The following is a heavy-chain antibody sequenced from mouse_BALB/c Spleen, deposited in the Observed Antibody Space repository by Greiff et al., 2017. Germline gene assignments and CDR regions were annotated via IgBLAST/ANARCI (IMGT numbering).Heavy chain of an antibody. CDR3: ATQTGYAMDD. CDR2: IDPANGNT. J-gene: IGHJ4*01. V-gene: IGHV14-3*02. Sequence: EVQLQESGAELVKPGASVKLSCTASGFNIKDTYMHWVKQRPEQGLEWIGRIDPANGNTKYDPKFQGKATITADTSSNTAYLQLSSLTSEDTAVYYCATQTGYAMDDWGQGTSVTGSS. D-gene: IGHD4-1*01. CDR1: GFNIKDTY.